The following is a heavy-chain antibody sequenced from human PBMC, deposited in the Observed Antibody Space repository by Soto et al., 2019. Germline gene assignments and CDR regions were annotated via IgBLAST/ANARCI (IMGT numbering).Heavy chain of an antibody. Sequence: QVQLVQSGAEVKKPGASVKLSCKASGYTFSSFGIAWVRQATGQGLEWMGWIGAYNGNTNYAQKVQGRVTMTTDTSTSTAYVELRSLRSDDTAVYYCARDPGSFYYDAVVTLDFWCQGSLVTVSS. CDR2: IGAYNGNT. CDR1: GYTFSSFG. J-gene: IGHJ4*02. D-gene: IGHD3-22*01. CDR3: ARDPGSFYYDAVVTLDF. V-gene: IGHV1-18*01.